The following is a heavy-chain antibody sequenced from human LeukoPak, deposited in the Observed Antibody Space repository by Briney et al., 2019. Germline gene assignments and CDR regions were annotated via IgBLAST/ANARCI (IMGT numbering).Heavy chain of an antibody. D-gene: IGHD3-3*01. Sequence: GGSLRLSCAASGFTVSSNYMSWVRQAPGKGLEWVSVIYSDGRTYYADSVKGRFTISRDNSKNTLYLETNSLRAEDTAVYYCARVHVTLYDFWSGNWFDPWGQGTLVTVSS. CDR1: GFTVSSNY. V-gene: IGHV3-53*01. CDR3: ARVHVTLYDFWSGNWFDP. CDR2: IYSDGRT. J-gene: IGHJ5*02.